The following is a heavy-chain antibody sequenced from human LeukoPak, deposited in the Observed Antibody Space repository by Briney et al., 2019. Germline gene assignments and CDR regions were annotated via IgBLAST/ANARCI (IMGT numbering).Heavy chain of an antibody. CDR1: GGSISTYY. CDR3: ARSRYYYDSSGYPHVGNFDY. CDR2: IYYSGST. J-gene: IGHJ4*02. V-gene: IGHV4-59*01. Sequence: SETLSLTCTVSGGSISTYYWSWIRQPPGKGLEWIGYIYYSGSTSYNPSLKSRVTISVDTSKNQFSLKLSSVTAADTAVYYCARSRYYYDSSGYPHVGNFDYWGQGTLVTVSS. D-gene: IGHD3-22*01.